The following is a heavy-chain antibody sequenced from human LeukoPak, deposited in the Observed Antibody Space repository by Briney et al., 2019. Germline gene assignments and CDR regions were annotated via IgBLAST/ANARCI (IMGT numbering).Heavy chain of an antibody. Sequence: SETLSLTCAVYGGSFSDYFWSWIRQPPGKGLEWIGEVNHSGRTYYNPSLKSRVIISVDTSKSEFSLKLSSVTAADTAFYYCARDVVVVPVAIHYGMDVWGQGTTVTVSS. CDR3: ARDVVVVPVAIHYGMDV. CDR2: VNHSGRT. CDR1: GGSFSDYF. J-gene: IGHJ6*02. D-gene: IGHD2-2*01. V-gene: IGHV4-34*01.